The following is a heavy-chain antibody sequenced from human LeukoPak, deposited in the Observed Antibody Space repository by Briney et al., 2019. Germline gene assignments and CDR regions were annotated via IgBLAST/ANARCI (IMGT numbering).Heavy chain of an antibody. D-gene: IGHD6-13*01. CDR3: ARRSGSSWSSFDY. CDR1: GFTFKNYA. V-gene: IGHV3-23*01. J-gene: IGHJ4*02. Sequence: QAGGSLRLSCAASGFTFKNYAMNWVRQAPGKGLEWVSGISGFGGSTYYAPSVKGRLTISRDNFGNMLYLHLDSLRVEDTAIYYCARRSGSSWSSFDYWGQGALVTVSS. CDR2: ISGFGGST.